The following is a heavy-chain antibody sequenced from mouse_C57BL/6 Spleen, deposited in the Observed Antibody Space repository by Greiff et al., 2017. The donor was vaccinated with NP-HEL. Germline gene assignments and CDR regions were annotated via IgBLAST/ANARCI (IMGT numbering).Heavy chain of an antibody. J-gene: IGHJ3*01. Sequence: EVKLVESGGGLVQPGGSMKLSCVASGFTFSNYWMNWVRQSPEKGLEWIAQIRLKSDNYATHYAESVKGRFTISRDDSKSSVYLQMNNLRSEDTGMYYCIYDYDAWFAYWGQGTLVTVSA. V-gene: IGHV6-3*01. D-gene: IGHD2-4*01. CDR2: IRLKSDNYAT. CDR3: IYDYDAWFAY. CDR1: GFTFSNYW.